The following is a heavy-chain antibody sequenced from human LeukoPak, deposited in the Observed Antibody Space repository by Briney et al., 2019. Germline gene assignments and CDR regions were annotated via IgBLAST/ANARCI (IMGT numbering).Heavy chain of an antibody. CDR2: IKSKTDGGTT. CDR3: TTDPLRYSSLDRLFDP. CDR1: GFTFSYAW. V-gene: IGHV3-15*01. J-gene: IGHJ5*02. D-gene: IGHD6-13*01. Sequence: PGGSLRLSCAASGFTFSYAWMSWVRQAPGKGLEWVGRIKSKTDGGTTDYAAPVKGRFAISRDDSKNTLYLQVNSLKTEDTAVYYCTTDPLRYSSLDRLFDPWGQGTLVTVSS.